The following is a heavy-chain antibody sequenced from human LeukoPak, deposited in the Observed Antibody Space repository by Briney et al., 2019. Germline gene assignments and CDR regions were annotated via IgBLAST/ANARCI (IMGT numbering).Heavy chain of an antibody. CDR3: ARSGYSYEFDY. CDR1: GFTFSDDY. Sequence: GGSLRLSCAASGFTFSDDYMSWIRQAPGKGLEWLSYITSSGNIIYYADSVKGRFTISRDNAKNSLYLQMNSLRAEDTAVYYCARSGYSYEFDYWGQGTLVTVSS. V-gene: IGHV3-11*01. D-gene: IGHD5-18*01. CDR2: ITSSGNII. J-gene: IGHJ4*02.